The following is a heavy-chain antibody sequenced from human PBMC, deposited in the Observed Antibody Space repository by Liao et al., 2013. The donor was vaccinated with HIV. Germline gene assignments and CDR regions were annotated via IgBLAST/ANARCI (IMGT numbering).Heavy chain of an antibody. CDR2: INQSGSA. V-gene: IGHV4-34*01. Sequence: QVQLQQRGAGLLKPSETLSLTCAVDNGSFSGYYWNWLRQPPREGAWSGLGRINQSGSANYNPSLKSRITVSADASKNQFSLILTSVTAADTAVYYCARGSKRRRAIDVWGPGTLVTVLF. CDR3: ARGSKRRRAIDV. J-gene: IGHJ3*01. CDR1: NGSFSGYY.